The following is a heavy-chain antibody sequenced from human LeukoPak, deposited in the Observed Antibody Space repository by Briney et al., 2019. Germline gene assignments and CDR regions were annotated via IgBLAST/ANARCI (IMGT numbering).Heavy chain of an antibody. CDR3: AREVVPAGGVFDY. D-gene: IGHD2-2*01. V-gene: IGHV4-30-4*08. CDR2: IYYSGST. J-gene: IGHJ4*02. Sequence: PSETLSLTCTVSGGSISSGDYYWSWIRQPPGKGLEWIGYIYYSGSTYYNPSLKSRVTISVDTSKNQFSLKLSSVTAADTAVYYCAREVVPAGGVFDYWGQGTLVTVSS. CDR1: GGSISSGDYY.